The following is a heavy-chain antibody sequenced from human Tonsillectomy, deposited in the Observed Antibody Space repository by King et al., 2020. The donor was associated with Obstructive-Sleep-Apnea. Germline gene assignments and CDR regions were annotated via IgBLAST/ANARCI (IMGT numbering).Heavy chain of an antibody. V-gene: IGHV5-51*01. CDR1: GYNFPNYW. CDR3: ARSQEYASSSWFDP. D-gene: IGHD6-13*01. Sequence: VQLVESGAEVKEPGESLKISCKASGYNFPNYWIGWVRQMPGRGLEWMGIVYPGDSDTRYSPSFQGQVTISAAKSISTAYLQWSSLKASDTAVYFCARSQEYASSSWFDPWGQGTLVTVSS. CDR2: VYPGDSDT. J-gene: IGHJ5*02.